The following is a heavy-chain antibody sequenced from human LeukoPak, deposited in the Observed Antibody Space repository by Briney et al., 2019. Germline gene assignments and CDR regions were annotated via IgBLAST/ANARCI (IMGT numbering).Heavy chain of an antibody. J-gene: IGHJ4*02. CDR1: GGSISSSSYY. Sequence: SETLSLTCTVSGGSISSSSYYWGWIRQPPGKGLEWIGSIYYSGSTYYNPSLKSRVTISVDTSKNQFSLKLSSVTAADTAVYYCARLYLMASIVGAPGYFDYWGQGTLVTVSS. CDR3: ARLYLMASIVGAPGYFDY. V-gene: IGHV4-39*01. D-gene: IGHD1-26*01. CDR2: IYYSGST.